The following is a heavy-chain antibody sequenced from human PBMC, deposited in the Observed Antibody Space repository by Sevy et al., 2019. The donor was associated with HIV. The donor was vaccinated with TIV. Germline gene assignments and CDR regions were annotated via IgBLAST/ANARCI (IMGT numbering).Heavy chain of an antibody. CDR1: GGSFSSYA. J-gene: IGHJ3*01. Sequence: ASVKVSCKASGGSFSSYAISWVRQAPGQGREWMGGIIPIFGTARYAKIFQGRVTITPDESTTTAYMELSSLRSEDTAVYYCAKEGAAGGRAHAFDLWGRGTMVTVSS. CDR3: AKEGAAGGRAHAFDL. D-gene: IGHD6-13*01. CDR2: IIPIFGTA. V-gene: IGHV1-69*13.